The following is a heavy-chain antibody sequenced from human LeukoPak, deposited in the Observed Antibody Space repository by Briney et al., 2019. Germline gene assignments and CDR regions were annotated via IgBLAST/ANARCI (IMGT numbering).Heavy chain of an antibody. CDR1: GFTFSSYW. D-gene: IGHD4-17*01. J-gene: IGHJ4*02. CDR2: IKQDGSEK. V-gene: IGHV3-7*01. CDR3: AREFTYGDYVDY. Sequence: PGGSLRLSCAASGFTFSSYWMSWVRRAPGKGLEWVANIKQDGSEKYYVDSVKGRFTISRDNAKNSLYLQMNSLRPEDTAVYYCAREFTYGDYVDYWGQGTLVTVSS.